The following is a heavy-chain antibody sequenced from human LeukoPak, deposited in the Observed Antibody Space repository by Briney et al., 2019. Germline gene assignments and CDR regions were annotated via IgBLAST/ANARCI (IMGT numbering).Heavy chain of an antibody. V-gene: IGHV4-59*12. J-gene: IGHJ4*02. Sequence: SETLSLTCTVSGASISSYHWSWIRQPPGKGLEWMGYIYYSGTANYNPSLKSRVTILIDTSKNQFSLKLSSVTAADTAVYYCARDRGIVGATDYWGQGTLVTVSS. D-gene: IGHD1-26*01. CDR2: IYYSGTA. CDR3: ARDRGIVGATDY. CDR1: GASISSYH.